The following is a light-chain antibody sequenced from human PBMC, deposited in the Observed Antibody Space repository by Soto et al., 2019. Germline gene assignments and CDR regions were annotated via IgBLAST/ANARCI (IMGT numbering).Light chain of an antibody. J-gene: IGLJ2*01. CDR1: SSNIGAGYD. V-gene: IGLV1-40*01. Sequence: QSVLTQPPSVSGAPGQRVTISCTGSSSNIGAGYDVHWYQQLPGTAPKLLIYGNSNRPSGVPDRFSGSKSGTSASLAITGLQAEDEADYYCQSYDSSRREVFGGGTKVTVL. CDR2: GNS. CDR3: QSYDSSRREV.